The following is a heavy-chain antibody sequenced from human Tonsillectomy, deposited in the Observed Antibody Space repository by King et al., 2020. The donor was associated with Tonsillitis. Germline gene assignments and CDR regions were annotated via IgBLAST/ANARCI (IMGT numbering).Heavy chain of an antibody. V-gene: IGHV3-64*07. D-gene: IGHD3-10*01. CDR3: PRDMGRGVIEVCFDI. CDR1: GFTFSNYA. J-gene: IGHJ3*02. CDR2: ISSSGGNT. Sequence: VQLVESGGALVQPGGSLRLSCAASGFTFSNYAIHWVRQAPGKGLEYVSSISSSGGNTYFADSVKGRFTISRDNSKNTLYLLMGSLRAEDMAVYYCPRDMGRGVIEVCFDIWGQGTMVTVSS.